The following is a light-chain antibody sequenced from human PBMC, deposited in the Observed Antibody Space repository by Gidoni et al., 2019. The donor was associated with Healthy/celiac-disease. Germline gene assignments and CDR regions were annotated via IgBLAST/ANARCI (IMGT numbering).Light chain of an antibody. J-gene: IGKJ2*01. CDR2: GAS. V-gene: IGKV3-15*01. Sequence: EIVMTQSQATLTVSPGARATLSCRASQSVSSYLAWYQQKPGPAPRLLIYGASTRATGSPARFSGSGSGTEFTLTISSLQSEDFAVYYCQQYNNWPPLYTFGQGTKLEIK. CDR3: QQYNNWPPLYT. CDR1: QSVSSY.